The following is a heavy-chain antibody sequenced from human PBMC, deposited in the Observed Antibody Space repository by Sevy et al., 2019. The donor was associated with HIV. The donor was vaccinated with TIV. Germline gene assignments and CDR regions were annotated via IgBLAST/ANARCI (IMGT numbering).Heavy chain of an antibody. CDR3: ARAQQITMLVVIGGLYFDF. V-gene: IGHV3-7*01. Sequence: GGSLRLSCATSGFTFSSNWMRWVRQAPGKGLEWVANVKQDMSEKNYADSVKGRFTISRDNAKNSLYLEMNSLRAEDTAVYYCARAQQITMLVVIGGLYFDFWGQGTLVTVSS. CDR1: GFTFSSNW. J-gene: IGHJ4*02. D-gene: IGHD3-22*01. CDR2: VKQDMSEK.